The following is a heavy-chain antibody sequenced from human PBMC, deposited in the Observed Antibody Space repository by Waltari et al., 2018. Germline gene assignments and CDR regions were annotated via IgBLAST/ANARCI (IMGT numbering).Heavy chain of an antibody. J-gene: IGHJ4*02. Sequence: QVQLQESGPGLVKPSETLSLTCPVSGGSISSHYWSWIRQPPGKGLEWIGYIYYSGSTNYNPSLKSRVTISVDTSKNQFSLKLSSVTAADTAVYYCARVSNSFDWLSYQAKYYFDYWGQGTLVTVYS. CDR2: IYYSGST. CDR1: GGSISSHY. V-gene: IGHV4-59*11. D-gene: IGHD3-9*01. CDR3: ARVSNSFDWLSYQAKYYFDY.